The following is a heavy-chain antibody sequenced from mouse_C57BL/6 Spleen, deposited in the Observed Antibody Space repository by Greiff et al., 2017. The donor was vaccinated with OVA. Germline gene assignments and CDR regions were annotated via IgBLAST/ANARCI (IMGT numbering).Heavy chain of an antibody. CDR2: INPNNGGT. Sequence: EVQLQQSGPELVKPGASVKISCKASGYTFTDYYMNWVKQSHGKSLEWLGDINPNNGGTSYNQKFKGKATLTVDKSSSTAYMERRSLTSEDSAVYYCARGDYDEDYAMDYWGQGTAVTVSS. D-gene: IGHD2-4*01. J-gene: IGHJ4*01. CDR1: GYTFTDYY. CDR3: ARGDYDEDYAMDY. V-gene: IGHV1-26*01.